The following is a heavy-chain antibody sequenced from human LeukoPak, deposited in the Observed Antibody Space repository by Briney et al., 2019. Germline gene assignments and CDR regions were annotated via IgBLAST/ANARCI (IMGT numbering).Heavy chain of an antibody. CDR2: IYYSGST. V-gene: IGHV4-59*01. Sequence: SETLSLTCTVSGGSINSYYWSWIRQPPGKGLEWIGYIYYSGSTNYNPSLKSRVTISVDRSKNQFSLKLSSVTAADTAVYYCARDRGCNYWGQGTLVTVSS. CDR3: ARDRGCNY. CDR1: GGSINSYY. J-gene: IGHJ4*02.